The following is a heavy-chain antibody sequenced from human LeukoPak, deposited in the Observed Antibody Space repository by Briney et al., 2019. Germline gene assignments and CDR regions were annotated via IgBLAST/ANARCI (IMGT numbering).Heavy chain of an antibody. CDR3: AKNGGGTYGMGHFDS. CDR1: GFTFSSYA. V-gene: IGHV3-23*01. J-gene: IGHJ4*02. CDR2: IGVSGGDT. Sequence: GGSLRLSCAASGFTFSSYAMTWVRQAPGKGLEWVSAIGVSGGDTYYADSVKGRFTISRDNSKNTLYLQMNSLRAEDTALYYCAKNGGGTYGMGHFDSWGQGTLVTVS. D-gene: IGHD3-10*01.